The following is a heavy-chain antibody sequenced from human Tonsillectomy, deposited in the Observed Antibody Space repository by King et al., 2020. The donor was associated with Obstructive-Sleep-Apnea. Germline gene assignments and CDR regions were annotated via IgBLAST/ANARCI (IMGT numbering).Heavy chain of an antibody. V-gene: IGHV3-23*04. CDR3: AKQPLRVLWDTRKRFYFDY. CDR1: GFTFSSYA. CDR2: ISGSGGST. Sequence: VQLVESGGGLVQPGGSLRLSCAASGFTFSSYAMSWVRQAPGKGLEWVSAISGSGGSTYYADSVKGRFTISRDNSKNTLYLQMNSLRAEDTAVYYCAKQPLRVLWDTRKRFYFDYWGQGTLVTVSS. J-gene: IGHJ4*02. D-gene: IGHD3-3*01.